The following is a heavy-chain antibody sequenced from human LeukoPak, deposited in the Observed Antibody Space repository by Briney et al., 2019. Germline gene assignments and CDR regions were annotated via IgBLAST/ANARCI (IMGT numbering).Heavy chain of an antibody. J-gene: IGHJ4*02. Sequence: SETLSLTCTVSGGSISSGSYYWNWIRQPPGKGLEWIGYIYYSGSTNYNPSLKSRVTISVDTSKNQFSLKLSSVTAADTAVYYCARAAYSGSYHSDYWGQGTLVTVSS. CDR1: GGSISSGSYY. CDR2: IYYSGST. D-gene: IGHD1-26*01. V-gene: IGHV4-61*01. CDR3: ARAAYSGSYHSDY.